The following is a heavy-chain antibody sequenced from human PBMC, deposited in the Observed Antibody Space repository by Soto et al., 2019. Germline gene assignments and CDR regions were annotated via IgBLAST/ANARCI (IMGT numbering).Heavy chain of an antibody. J-gene: IGHJ6*02. V-gene: IGHV4-34*01. D-gene: IGHD4-17*01. CDR1: GGSFSDYY. CDR2: INQRGST. Sequence: QVQLQQWGAGLLKPSEPLSLTCAVYGGSFSDYYWSWIRQPPGKGREWIGEINQRGSTNYNPSLKRRDTISVDTSKKQYSRKLTSVTAADTAVYYCARDTVTPGNGMDVWGQGTTVTVSS. CDR3: ARDTVTPGNGMDV.